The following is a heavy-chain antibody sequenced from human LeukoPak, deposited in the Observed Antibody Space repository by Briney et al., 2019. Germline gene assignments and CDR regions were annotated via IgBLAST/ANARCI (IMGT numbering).Heavy chain of an antibody. CDR3: ARGYCTNGVCYGYYYYYMDV. CDR2: IYYSGST. J-gene: IGHJ6*03. D-gene: IGHD2-8*01. V-gene: IGHV4-59*01. CDR1: GGSISSYY. Sequence: SETLSLTCTVSGGSISSYYWSWIRQPPGKGLEWIGYIYYSGSTNYNPSLKSRVTISVDTPKNQFSLKLSSVTAADTAVYYCARGYCTNGVCYGYYYYYMDVWGQGTLVTVSS.